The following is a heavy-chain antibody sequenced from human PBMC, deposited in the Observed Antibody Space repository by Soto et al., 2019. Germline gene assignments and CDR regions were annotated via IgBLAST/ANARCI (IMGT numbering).Heavy chain of an antibody. Sequence: GGSLRLSCSASGFTFSEYSMHWVRQAPGKGLQYVSTISGDGDITYYADSVKGRFTIYRDNSKNTLYLQMNSLRPEDTAVYYCVKVSTFYDILTGYYSTNFFDPWGQGTLVTVSS. V-gene: IGHV3-64D*06. D-gene: IGHD3-9*01. J-gene: IGHJ5*02. CDR2: ISGDGDIT. CDR1: GFTFSEYS. CDR3: VKVSTFYDILTGYYSTNFFDP.